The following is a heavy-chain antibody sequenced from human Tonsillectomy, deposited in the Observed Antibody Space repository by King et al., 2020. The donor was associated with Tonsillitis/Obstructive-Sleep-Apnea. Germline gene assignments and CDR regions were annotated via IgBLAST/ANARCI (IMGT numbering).Heavy chain of an antibody. CDR1: GGTFSSYA. Sequence: QLVQSGAEVKKPGSSVKVSCKASGGTFSSYAISWVRQAPGQGLEWMGGIIPIFGTANYAQKFQGRVTITADESTSTAYMGLSSLRSEDTAVYYCGSTKRRTETYYYMDVWGKGTTVTVSS. CDR3: GSTKRRTETYYYMDV. V-gene: IGHV1-69*12. D-gene: IGHD2-2*01. J-gene: IGHJ6*03. CDR2: IIPIFGTA.